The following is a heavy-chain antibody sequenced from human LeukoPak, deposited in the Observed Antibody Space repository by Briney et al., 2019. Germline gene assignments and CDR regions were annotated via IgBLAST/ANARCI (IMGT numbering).Heavy chain of an antibody. V-gene: IGHV3-21*01. Sequence: GGSLRLSCATSGFTFSGYSMNWVRQAPGKGLEWVSSISSSSYIYYADSVKGRFTISRDNAKNSLYLQMNSLRAEDTAVYYCARDPSYSSSSRFDYWGQGTLVTVSS. CDR2: ISSSSYI. D-gene: IGHD6-6*01. CDR1: GFTFSGYS. CDR3: ARDPSYSSSSRFDY. J-gene: IGHJ4*02.